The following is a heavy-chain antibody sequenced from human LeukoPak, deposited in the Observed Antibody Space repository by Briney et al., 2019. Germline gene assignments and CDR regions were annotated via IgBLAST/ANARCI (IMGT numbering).Heavy chain of an antibody. J-gene: IGHJ6*02. CDR3: ARGGRVGIVVVVAAGGMDD. D-gene: IGHD2-15*01. CDR1: GFTFSSYG. CDR2: IWYDGSNK. V-gene: IGHV3-33*01. Sequence: PGGSLRLSCAASGFTFSSYGMHWVRQAPGKGLEWVAVIWYDGSNKYYADSVKGRFTISRDNSKNTLYLQMKSLRAEDTAVYYCARGGRVGIVVVVAAGGMDDWGQGTTVTVSS.